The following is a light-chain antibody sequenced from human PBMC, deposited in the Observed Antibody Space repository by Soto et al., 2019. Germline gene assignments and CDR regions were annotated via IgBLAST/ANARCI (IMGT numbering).Light chain of an antibody. CDR2: EVT. V-gene: IGLV2-14*01. CDR3: SSYTSISTVL. CDR1: ISDVGGYSY. J-gene: IGLJ2*01. Sequence: QSALAQPAAVSGSPGQTITISCTGSISDVGGYSYVSWYQQHPGKAPKLIIYEVTNRPSGVSHRFSGSKSGNTASLTISGLQAEDESHYYCSSYTSISTVLFGGGTELTVL.